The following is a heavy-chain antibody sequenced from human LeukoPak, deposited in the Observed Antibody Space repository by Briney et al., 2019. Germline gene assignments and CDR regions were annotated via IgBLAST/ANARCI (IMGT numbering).Heavy chain of an antibody. D-gene: IGHD3-16*01. J-gene: IGHJ3*02. CDR1: GGSISSYY. CDR2: IYYSGST. Sequence: PSETLSLTCTVSGGSISSYYWSWIRQPPGKGLEWIGYIYYSGSTNYNPSLKSRVTISVDTSKNQFSLKLSSVTAADTAVYYCARVSDDSTLRGAFDIWGQGTMVTVSS. CDR3: ARVSDDSTLRGAFDI. V-gene: IGHV4-59*01.